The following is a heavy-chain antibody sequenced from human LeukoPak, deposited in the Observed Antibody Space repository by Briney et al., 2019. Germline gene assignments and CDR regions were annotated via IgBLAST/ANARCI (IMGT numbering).Heavy chain of an antibody. CDR2: MNPNSGNT. Sequence: GASVKVSCKASGYTITSNYIHWVRQATGQGLEWMGWMNPNSGNTGYAQKFQGRVTMTRNTSISTAYMELSSLRSEDTAVYYCARGRHYDYASGDWLDPWGQGTLVTVSS. D-gene: IGHD3-16*01. V-gene: IGHV1-8*02. CDR1: GYTITSNY. J-gene: IGHJ5*02. CDR3: ARGRHYDYASGDWLDP.